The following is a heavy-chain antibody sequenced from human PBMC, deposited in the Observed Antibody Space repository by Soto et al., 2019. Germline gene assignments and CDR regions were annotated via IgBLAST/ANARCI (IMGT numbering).Heavy chain of an antibody. Sequence: EVQLVESGGGLVQPGGSLRLSCAASGFTVSSNYMSWVRQAPGKGLEWVSVIYSGGSTYYADSVKGRLTISRDNSKNTLYLQMKSLRAEDTAVYYCARDLTGRAYYYYYFMDVWGIGTTVTVSS. J-gene: IGHJ6*03. CDR3: ARDLTGRAYYYYYFMDV. CDR2: IYSGGST. V-gene: IGHV3-66*01. D-gene: IGHD3-10*01. CDR1: GFTVSSNY.